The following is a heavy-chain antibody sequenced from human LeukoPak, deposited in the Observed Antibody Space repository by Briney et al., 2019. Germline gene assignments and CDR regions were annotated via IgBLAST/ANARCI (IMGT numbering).Heavy chain of an antibody. J-gene: IGHJ6*03. CDR1: GDSISSSSYY. D-gene: IGHD6-6*01. CDR3: SSSSVYYYYYMDV. Sequence: SETLSLTCTVSGDSISSSSYYWGWIRQPPGKGLEWLGTIYYRGTTYYDPSLKSRVTISVDTSKNQFSLRLRSVTAADTAVYFSSSSSVYYYYYMDVWGKGTTVTVSS. V-gene: IGHV4-39*07. CDR2: IYYRGTT.